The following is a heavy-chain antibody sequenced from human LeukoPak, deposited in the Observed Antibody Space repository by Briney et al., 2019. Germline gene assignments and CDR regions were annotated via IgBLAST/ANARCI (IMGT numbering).Heavy chain of an antibody. Sequence: ASVKVSCKASGGTFSSYAISWVRQAPGQGLEWMGRIIPILGIANYAQKFQGRVTITADKSTSTAYMELSSLRSEDTAVYYCARDVDTAMVTMAGNFDYWGQGTLVTVSS. D-gene: IGHD5-18*01. CDR2: IIPILGIA. J-gene: IGHJ4*02. CDR1: GGTFSSYA. V-gene: IGHV1-69*04. CDR3: ARDVDTAMVTMAGNFDY.